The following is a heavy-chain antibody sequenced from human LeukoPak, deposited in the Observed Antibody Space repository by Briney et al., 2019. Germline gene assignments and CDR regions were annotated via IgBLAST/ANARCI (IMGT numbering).Heavy chain of an antibody. J-gene: IGHJ4*02. CDR1: GGTFSSYA. CDR3: ARDLSVEMATESY. CDR2: IIPIFGTA. D-gene: IGHD5-24*01. Sequence: SVKGSCKASGGTFSSYAISWVRQAPGQGLEWMGGIIPIFGTANYAQKFQGRVTITTDESTSTAYMELSSLRSEDTAVYYCARDLSVEMATESYWGQGTLVTVSS. V-gene: IGHV1-69*05.